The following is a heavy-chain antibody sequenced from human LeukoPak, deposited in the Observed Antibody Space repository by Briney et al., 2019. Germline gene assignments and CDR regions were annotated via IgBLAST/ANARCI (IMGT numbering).Heavy chain of an antibody. D-gene: IGHD6-13*01. CDR1: GYTFTSYG. V-gene: IGHV1-18*01. J-gene: IGHJ6*03. CDR3: ARVSWNYNYYYMDV. CDR2: ISTYNGNT. Sequence: ASVKVSCKASGYTFTSYGISWVRQAPGQGLEWMGWISTYNGNTNYAQKLQGRVTMTTDTSTSTAYMELSSLRSEDTAVYYCARVSWNYNYYYMDVWGKGTTVTVSS.